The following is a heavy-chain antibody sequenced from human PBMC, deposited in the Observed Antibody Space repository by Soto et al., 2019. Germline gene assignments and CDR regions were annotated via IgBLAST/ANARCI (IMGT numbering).Heavy chain of an antibody. V-gene: IGHV1-69*02. CDR2: IIPILGIA. CDR3: ARGSTIAARHFDY. CDR1: GGTFSSSI. J-gene: IGHJ4*02. Sequence: ASVKVSCQASGGTFSSSIISWVRQAPGQGLEWMGRIIPILGIANYAQKFQGRVTITADKSTSTAYMELSSLRSEDTAVYYCARGSTIAARHFDYWGQGTLVTVSS. D-gene: IGHD6-6*01.